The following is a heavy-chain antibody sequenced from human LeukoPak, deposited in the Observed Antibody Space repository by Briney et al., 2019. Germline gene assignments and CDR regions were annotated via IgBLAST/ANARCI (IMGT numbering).Heavy chain of an antibody. V-gene: IGHV6-1*01. D-gene: IGHD6-19*01. Sequence: SQTLSLTCAISGDSVSSNSAAWSWIRQSPSRGLEWLGRTYYRSKWYNDYAVSVKSRITINPDTSKNQFSLQLNSVTPEDTAVYYCARVGYSSVWTPFAMDVWAKGPRSPSP. CDR2: TYYRSKWYN. CDR1: GDSVSSNSAA. J-gene: IGHJ6*02. CDR3: ARVGYSSVWTPFAMDV.